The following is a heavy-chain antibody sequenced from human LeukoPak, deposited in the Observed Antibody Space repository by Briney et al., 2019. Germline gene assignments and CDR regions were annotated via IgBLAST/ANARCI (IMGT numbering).Heavy chain of an antibody. Sequence: SETLSLTCTVSGGSISSYYWSWIRQPPGKGLEWIGYIYYSGSTNYNPSLKSRVTISVDTSKNQFSLKLSSVTAADTAVYYCARVGYDILTGYYGDAFDIWGQGTMVTDSS. CDR2: IYYSGST. CDR1: GGSISSYY. V-gene: IGHV4-59*01. CDR3: ARVGYDILTGYYGDAFDI. J-gene: IGHJ3*02. D-gene: IGHD3-9*01.